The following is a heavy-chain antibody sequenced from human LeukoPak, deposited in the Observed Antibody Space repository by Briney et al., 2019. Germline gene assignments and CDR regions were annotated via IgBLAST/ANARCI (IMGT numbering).Heavy chain of an antibody. Sequence: GESLRLSCAASGFTFSSYAMNWVRQAPGMGLEWVAVISYDGSDKYYADSVKGRLTISRDNSKNTLYLQMNSLRAEDTAVYYCARTYGSGSYFVYWGQGTLVTVSS. D-gene: IGHD3-10*01. CDR3: ARTYGSGSYFVY. V-gene: IGHV3-30*14. CDR1: GFTFSSYA. J-gene: IGHJ4*02. CDR2: ISYDGSDK.